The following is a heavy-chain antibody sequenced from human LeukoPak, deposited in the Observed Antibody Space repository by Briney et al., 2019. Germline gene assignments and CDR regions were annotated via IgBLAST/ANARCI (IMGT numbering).Heavy chain of an antibody. CDR1: GYSFVLYG. Sequence: GASVKVSCKASGYSFVLYGISWVRQAPGQGPEWMGWISTYNGNTKYAEKFQGRVTMTMDTPTSTAYMELRSLRSDDTAVYYCARDRGRSYGRGGWFDPWGQGTLVTVSS. J-gene: IGHJ5*02. CDR3: ARDRGRSYGRGGWFDP. CDR2: ISTYNGNT. V-gene: IGHV1-18*01. D-gene: IGHD5-18*01.